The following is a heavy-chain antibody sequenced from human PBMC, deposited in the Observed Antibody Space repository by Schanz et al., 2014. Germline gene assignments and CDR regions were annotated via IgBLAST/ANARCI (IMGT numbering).Heavy chain of an antibody. Sequence: QVQLVESGGGVVQPGRSLRLSCAASGFTFSNYAMHWVRQAPGKGLEWVAFISYDGSNKYYADSVRGRFTISRDNAKNSLYLQVNNLSAEDTAVYYCARGVRIDYWGQGTLVTVSS. CDR3: ARGVRIDY. V-gene: IGHV3-30-3*01. CDR2: ISYDGSNK. D-gene: IGHD3-3*01. CDR1: GFTFSNYA. J-gene: IGHJ4*02.